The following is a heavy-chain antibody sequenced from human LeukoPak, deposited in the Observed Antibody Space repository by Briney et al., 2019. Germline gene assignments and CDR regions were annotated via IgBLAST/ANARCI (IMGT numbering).Heavy chain of an antibody. J-gene: IGHJ4*02. CDR2: IKQDGSEK. D-gene: IGHD6-6*01. V-gene: IGHV3-7*01. CDR1: GFTLSSYW. CDR3: AKDWWAARRKSNFDY. Sequence: GGPLRLSCAVSGFTLSSYWMTWVRQTPGKGLEWVPNIKQDGSEKYYVDSVKGRFTISRDNSKNTLYLQMNSLRAEDTAVYYCAKDWWAARRKSNFDYWGQGTLVTVSS.